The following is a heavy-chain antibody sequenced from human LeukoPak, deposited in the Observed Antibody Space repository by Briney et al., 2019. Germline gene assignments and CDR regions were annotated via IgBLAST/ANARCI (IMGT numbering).Heavy chain of an antibody. J-gene: IGHJ4*02. V-gene: IGHV1-69*04. CDR1: GYRLTDLS. Sequence: SVKVSCNVAGYRLTDLSIDWVRQAPGQGLEWMGRIIPILGIANYAQKFQGRVTITADKSTSTAYMELSSLRSEDTAVYYCARDAHYYDSSGYPDYWGQGTLVTVSS. D-gene: IGHD3-22*01. CDR3: ARDAHYYDSSGYPDY. CDR2: IIPILGIA.